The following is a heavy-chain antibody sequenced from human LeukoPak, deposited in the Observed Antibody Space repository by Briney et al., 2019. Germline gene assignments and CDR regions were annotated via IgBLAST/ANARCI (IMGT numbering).Heavy chain of an antibody. V-gene: IGHV3-64*01. J-gene: IGHJ4*02. CDR3: ARGMWIQLWLLDY. Sequence: GGSLRLSCAASGFTFSSYAMHWVRQAPGKGLEYVSAISNNGGSTYYANSVKGRFTISRDNSKNTLYLQMGSLRAEDMAVYYCARGMWIQLWLLDYWGQGTLVTVSS. CDR2: ISNNGGST. CDR1: GFTFSSYA. D-gene: IGHD5-18*01.